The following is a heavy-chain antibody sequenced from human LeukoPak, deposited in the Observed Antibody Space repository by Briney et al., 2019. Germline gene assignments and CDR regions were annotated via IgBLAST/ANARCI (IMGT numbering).Heavy chain of an antibody. CDR1: GFTYSHYG. Sequence: PGGSLRLSCAASGFTYSHYGMHWVRQAPGKGLEWVAVIWSDATEKYYGAAVKGRFTISKDNSRHTLYLQMNSLRAEDTAVYYCAKDAQRGFDYSNSLEYWGQGSLVTVSS. J-gene: IGHJ4*02. CDR2: IWSDATEK. V-gene: IGHV3-33*06. CDR3: AKDAQRGFDYSNSLEY. D-gene: IGHD4-11*01.